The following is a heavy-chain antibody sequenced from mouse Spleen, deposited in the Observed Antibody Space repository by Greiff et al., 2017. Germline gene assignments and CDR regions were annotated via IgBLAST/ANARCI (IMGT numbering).Heavy chain of an antibody. CDR3: GRDYDYDPYAMDY. CDR2: INPYNGDT. J-gene: IGHJ4*01. CDR1: GYSFTGYF. V-gene: IGHV1-37*01. D-gene: IGHD2-4*01. Sequence: EVMLVESGPELVKPGASVKISCKASGYSFTGYFMNWVKQSHGKSLEWIGRINPYNGDTFYNQKFKGKATLTVDKSSSTAHMELLSLTSEDSAVYYCGRDYDYDPYAMDYWGQGTSVTVSS.